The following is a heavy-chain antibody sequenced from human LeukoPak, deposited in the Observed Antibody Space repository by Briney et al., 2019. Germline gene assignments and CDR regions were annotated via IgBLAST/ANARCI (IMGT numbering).Heavy chain of an antibody. Sequence: SETLSLTCAVYGGSFSGYYWSWIRQPPGKGLEWIGEINHSGSTNYNPSLKSRVTISVDTSKNQFSLKLSSVTAADTAVYYCARCKRGVNGVCPKGLDYWGQGTLVTSPQ. D-gene: IGHD2-8*01. V-gene: IGHV4-34*01. CDR3: ARCKRGVNGVCPKGLDY. CDR1: GGSFSGYY. J-gene: IGHJ4*02. CDR2: INHSGST.